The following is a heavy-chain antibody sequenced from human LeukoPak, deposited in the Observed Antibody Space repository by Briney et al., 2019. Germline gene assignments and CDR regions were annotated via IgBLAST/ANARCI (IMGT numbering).Heavy chain of an antibody. V-gene: IGHV4-39*01. CDR3: ARRWTYYYDSSEPYFDY. CDR2: IYYSGST. CDR1: GGSISSSSYY. D-gene: IGHD3-22*01. J-gene: IGHJ4*02. Sequence: KASETLSLTCTVSGGSISSSSYYWGWIRQPPGKGLEWIGSIYYSGSTYYNPSLKSRVTISVDTSKNQFSLKLRSVTAADTAVYYCARRWTYYYDSSEPYFDYWGQGTLVTVSS.